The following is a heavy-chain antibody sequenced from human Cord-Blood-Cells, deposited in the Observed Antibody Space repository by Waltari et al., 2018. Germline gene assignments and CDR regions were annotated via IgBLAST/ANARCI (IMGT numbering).Heavy chain of an antibody. CDR3: ARDREKVFWSGYNWFDP. V-gene: IGHV7-4-1*02. J-gene: IGHJ5*02. CDR2: IHTNTGNP. Sequence: QVQLVQSGSELKKPGASVQVSCKASGYTFTSDAMNWLRQAPGPGLEWMGWIHTNTGNPTYTQGFTGRFVFSLDTSVSTAYLQISSLKAEDTAVYYCARDREKVFWSGYNWFDPWGQGTLVTVSS. CDR1: GYTFTSDA. D-gene: IGHD3-3*01.